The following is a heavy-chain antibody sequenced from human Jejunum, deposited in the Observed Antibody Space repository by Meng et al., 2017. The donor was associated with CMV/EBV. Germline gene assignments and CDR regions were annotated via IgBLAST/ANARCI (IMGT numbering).Heavy chain of an antibody. CDR2: FSPGGNI. Sequence: QLRRQESGPGLVRPSGTLSLTCTVPGDSISNYFWSWIRQPAGKKLEWIGRFSPGGNINYIPSLKGRLTMSVDTSNNQIFLNVTSVTAADTALYYCARGESRGYYYFDYWGQGILVTVSS. CDR1: GDSISNYF. CDR3: ARGESRGYYYFDY. J-gene: IGHJ4*02. D-gene: IGHD3-22*01. V-gene: IGHV4-4*07.